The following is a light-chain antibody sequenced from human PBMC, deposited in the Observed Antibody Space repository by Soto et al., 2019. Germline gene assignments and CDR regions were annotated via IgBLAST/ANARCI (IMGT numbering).Light chain of an antibody. CDR1: SSDVGGYNY. Sequence: QSSLTQPPSAPATPGQSVIISCTGTSSDVGGYNYVSWYQQHPGNAPKLMIYEVSKRPSGVPDRFSGSKSGNTASLTVSGLQAEDEADYYCSSYAGSNNYVFGTGTKVTVL. CDR3: SSYAGSNNYV. CDR2: EVS. J-gene: IGLJ1*01. V-gene: IGLV2-8*01.